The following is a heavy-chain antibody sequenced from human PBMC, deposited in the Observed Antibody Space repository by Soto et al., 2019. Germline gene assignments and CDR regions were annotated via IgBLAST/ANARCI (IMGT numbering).Heavy chain of an antibody. CDR2: IIPIFGTA. Sequence: SVKVSCKASGGTFSSYAISWVRQAPGQGLEWMGGIIPIFGTANYAQKFQGRVTITADESTSTAYMELSSLRSEDTAVYYCAGTNYQGYSKDYWGQGTLVTVSS. CDR1: GGTFSSYA. CDR3: AGTNYQGYSKDY. V-gene: IGHV1-69*13. D-gene: IGHD5-18*01. J-gene: IGHJ4*02.